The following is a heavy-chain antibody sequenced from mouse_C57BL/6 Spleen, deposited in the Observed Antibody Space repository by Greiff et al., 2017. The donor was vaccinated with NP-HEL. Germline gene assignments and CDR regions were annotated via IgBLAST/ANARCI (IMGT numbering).Heavy chain of an antibody. V-gene: IGHV1-64*01. CDR2: IHPNSGST. Sequence: QVQLQQPGAELVKPGASVKLSCKASGYTFTSYWMHWVKQRPGQGLEWIGMIHPNSGSTNYNEKFKSKATLTVDKSSSTAYMQLSSLTSEDSAVYYWEKERFITSVVATDYLDYWGQGTTLTVSS. J-gene: IGHJ2*01. CDR1: GYTFTSYW. D-gene: IGHD1-1*01. CDR3: EKERFITSVVATDYLDY.